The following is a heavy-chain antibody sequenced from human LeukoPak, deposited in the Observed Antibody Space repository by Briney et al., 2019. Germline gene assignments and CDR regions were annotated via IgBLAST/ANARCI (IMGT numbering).Heavy chain of an antibody. CDR3: TAALDILTGYTWGVVDY. Sequence: SVKVSCKASGFTFTSSAVQWVRQARGQRLEWIGWIVVGSGNTNYAQKFQERVTITRDMSTSTAYMELSSLRSEGTAVYYCTAALDILTGYTWGVVDYWGQGTLVTVSS. CDR2: IVVGSGNT. D-gene: IGHD3-9*01. CDR1: GFTFTSSA. V-gene: IGHV1-58*01. J-gene: IGHJ4*02.